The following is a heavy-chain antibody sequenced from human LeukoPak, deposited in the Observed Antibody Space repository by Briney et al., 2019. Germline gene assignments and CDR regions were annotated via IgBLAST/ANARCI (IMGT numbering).Heavy chain of an antibody. Sequence: GASVKVSCKASGGTFSSYAISWGRQAPGQGLGWVGGIIPIFGTANYGQKVQGRVTITTEESTSTAYMELSRLRSADTALSYCAKAHYCSGGSCYSGTYSYGMDVWGQGTKVTVSS. V-gene: IGHV1-69*05. CDR1: GGTFSSYA. J-gene: IGHJ6*02. CDR3: AKAHYCSGGSCYSGTYSYGMDV. CDR2: IIPIFGTA. D-gene: IGHD2-15*01.